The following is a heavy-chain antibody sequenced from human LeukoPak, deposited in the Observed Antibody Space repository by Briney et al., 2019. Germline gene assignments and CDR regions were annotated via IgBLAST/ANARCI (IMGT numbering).Heavy chain of an antibody. J-gene: IGHJ4*02. CDR3: VRKYNSSWLLFFDY. V-gene: IGHV3-7*04. Sequence: PGGSLRLSCAASGLASSAYLMTWVRQAPGKGLEWVANIKQDGSAKYYVDSVQGRFTTSRDNAKNSLYLQMNSLRAEDTGIYFCVRKYNSSWLLFFDYWGQGTLVTVSS. CDR1: GLASSAYL. D-gene: IGHD6-13*01. CDR2: IKQDGSAK.